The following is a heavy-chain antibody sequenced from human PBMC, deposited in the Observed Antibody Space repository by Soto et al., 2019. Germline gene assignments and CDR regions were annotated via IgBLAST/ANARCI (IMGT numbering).Heavy chain of an antibody. D-gene: IGHD6-6*01. CDR1: GFSLNNYG. Sequence: HPGGSLRLSCVASGFSLNNYGMHWVRQAPGKGLEWVALISYDGSHEYYADSVKGRFTMSREFSKNTLFLQMSSLRVEDTAVYYCAKEMFPRTVLDSSSPWGDYWGQGALVTVSS. CDR2: ISYDGSHE. J-gene: IGHJ4*02. CDR3: AKEMFPRTVLDSSSPWGDY. V-gene: IGHV3-30*18.